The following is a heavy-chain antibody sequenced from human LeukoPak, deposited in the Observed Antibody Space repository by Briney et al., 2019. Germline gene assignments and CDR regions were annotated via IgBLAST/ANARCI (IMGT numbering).Heavy chain of an antibody. CDR2: IYTSGST. D-gene: IGHD1-26*01. J-gene: IGHJ5*02. Sequence: PSETLSLTCTVSGGSIISYYWSWIRQPPGKGLEWIGYIYTSGSTNYNPSLKSRVTISVDTSKNQFSLKLSSVTAADTAVYYCARLWVGDLNWFDPWGQGTLVTVSS. V-gene: IGHV4-4*09. CDR1: GGSIISYY. CDR3: ARLWVGDLNWFDP.